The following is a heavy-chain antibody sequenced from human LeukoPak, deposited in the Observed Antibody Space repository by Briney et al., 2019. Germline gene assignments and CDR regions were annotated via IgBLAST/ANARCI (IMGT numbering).Heavy chain of an antibody. Sequence: SETLSLTCAVSGGSISSYYWSWIRQPPGKGLEWIGYIYYSGSTNYNPSLKSRVTISVDTSKNQFSLKLSSVTAADTAVYYCARSHSVWTSFDYWGQGTLVTVSS. D-gene: IGHD3/OR15-3a*01. J-gene: IGHJ4*02. CDR2: IYYSGST. CDR3: ARSHSVWTSFDY. V-gene: IGHV4-59*01. CDR1: GGSISSYY.